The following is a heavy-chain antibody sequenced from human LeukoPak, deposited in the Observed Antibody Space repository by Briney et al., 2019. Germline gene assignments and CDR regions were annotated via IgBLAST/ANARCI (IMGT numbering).Heavy chain of an antibody. CDR1: GFTFSDYY. J-gene: IGHJ4*02. CDR3: ARDRNYYDSSGYGY. CDR2: ISSSGSTI. D-gene: IGHD3-22*01. V-gene: IGHV3-11*01. Sequence: PGGSLRLSCAASGFTFSDYYMSWIRQAPGKGLEWVSYISSSGSTIYYADSVKGRFTISRVNAKNSLYLQMNSLRAEDTAVYYCARDRNYYDSSGYGYWGQGTLVTVSS.